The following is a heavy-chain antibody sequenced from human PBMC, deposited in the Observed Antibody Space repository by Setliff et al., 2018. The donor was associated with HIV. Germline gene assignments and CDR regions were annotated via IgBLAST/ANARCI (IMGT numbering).Heavy chain of an antibody. D-gene: IGHD2-15*01. J-gene: IGHJ4*02. CDR3: VREARGGYFDY. Sequence: ASVKVSCKASGYTFTSYYIHWVRQAPGQGLEWMGIVIPSTGDTNYAQNFQGRVTMTRDTATNTVYMDLSSLKSEDTAVYDCVREARGGYFDYWGQGTLVTVSS. CDR2: VIPSTGDT. CDR1: GYTFTSYY. V-gene: IGHV1-46*01.